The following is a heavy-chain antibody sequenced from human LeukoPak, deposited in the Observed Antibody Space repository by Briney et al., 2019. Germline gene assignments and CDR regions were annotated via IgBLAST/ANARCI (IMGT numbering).Heavy chain of an antibody. V-gene: IGHV3-33*01. CDR3: ARVGCTGGSCLVYNHYAMDV. Sequence: GGSLRLSCAASGFTFNTYGMNWVRQAPGKGLEWVAIIWYDGSDKYYADSVKGRFTISRDNSKNTLYLQLNSLRAEDTAVYYCARVGCTGGSCLVYNHYAMDVWGQGTTVTVSS. J-gene: IGHJ6*02. CDR2: IWYDGSDK. CDR1: GFTFNTYG. D-gene: IGHD2-15*01.